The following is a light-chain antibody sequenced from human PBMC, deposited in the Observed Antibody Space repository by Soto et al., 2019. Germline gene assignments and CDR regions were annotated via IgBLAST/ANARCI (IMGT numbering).Light chain of an antibody. Sequence: EIVLTQSPATQSLSPGERATLSCRASQSVSSYLAWYQQKPGQAPRLLIYDASNRSTGILARFSGSGSGTDFTLTISSLEPEDSAIYYCQQRSSWHTFGQGTKVDIK. J-gene: IGKJ1*01. CDR1: QSVSSY. CDR3: QQRSSWHT. V-gene: IGKV3-11*01. CDR2: DAS.